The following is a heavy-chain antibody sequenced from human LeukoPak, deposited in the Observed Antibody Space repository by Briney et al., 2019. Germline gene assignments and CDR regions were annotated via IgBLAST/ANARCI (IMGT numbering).Heavy chain of an antibody. J-gene: IGHJ4*02. CDR3: ARRVDGNFPLDY. CDR1: GGSISSSSYY. V-gene: IGHV4-39*07. Sequence: PSETLSLTCTVSGGSISSSSYYWGWLRQPPGTGLEWIGSIYYSGSTYYNPSLKSRVTISVDTSKNQFSLKLSSVTAADTAVYYCARRVDGNFPLDYWGQGTLVTVSS. D-gene: IGHD4-23*01. CDR2: IYYSGST.